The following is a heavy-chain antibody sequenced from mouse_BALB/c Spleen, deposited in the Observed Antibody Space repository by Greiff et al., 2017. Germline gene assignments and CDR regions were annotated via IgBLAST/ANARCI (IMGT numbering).Heavy chain of an antibody. CDR2: ISSGGST. V-gene: IGHV5-6-5*01. J-gene: IGHJ3*01. Sequence: EVHLVESGGGLVKPGGSLKLSCAASGFTFSSYAMSWVRQTPEKRLEWVASISSGGSTYYPDSVKGRFTISRDNARNILYLQMSSLRSEDTAMYYCASFYGNYDRWFAYWGQGTLVTVSA. D-gene: IGHD2-1*01. CDR3: ASFYGNYDRWFAY. CDR1: GFTFSSYA.